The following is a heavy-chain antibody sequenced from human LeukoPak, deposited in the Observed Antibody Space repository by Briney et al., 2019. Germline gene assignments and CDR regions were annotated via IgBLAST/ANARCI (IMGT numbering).Heavy chain of an antibody. Sequence: GESLRLSCAASGFTVSSNYMSWVRQAPGKGLEWVSVIYSGGSTYYADSVKGRFTISRDNSKNTLYLQMNSLRAEDTAVYYCARDHYYYDSSGYLVYWGQGTLVTVSS. CDR3: ARDHYYYDSSGYLVY. D-gene: IGHD3-22*01. CDR2: IYSGGST. V-gene: IGHV3-66*01. J-gene: IGHJ4*02. CDR1: GFTVSSNY.